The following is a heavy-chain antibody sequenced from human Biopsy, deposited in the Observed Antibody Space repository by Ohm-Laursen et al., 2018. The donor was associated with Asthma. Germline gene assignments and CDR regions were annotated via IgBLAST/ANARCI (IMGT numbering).Heavy chain of an antibody. CDR3: ARGDSSNWSHYYFDY. CDR1: GFAVSRDH. D-gene: IGHD3-22*01. Sequence: SLSLSCAASGFAVSRDHMFWVRQAPRKGLEWVSVIYSGGTSHTADSVRGRFTISRDYSKNTLYLQMHSLRAEDTAVYYCARGDSSNWSHYYFDYWGQGTLVTVSS. CDR2: IYSGGTS. J-gene: IGHJ4*02. V-gene: IGHV3-53*01.